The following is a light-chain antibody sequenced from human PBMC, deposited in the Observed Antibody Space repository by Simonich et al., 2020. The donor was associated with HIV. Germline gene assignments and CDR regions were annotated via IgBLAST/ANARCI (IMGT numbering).Light chain of an antibody. CDR2: DAS. CDR1: QSVSRS. J-gene: IGKJ5*01. V-gene: IGKV3-11*01. Sequence: TVLTQSPASLSLSPGERATLSCRASQSVSRSLAWYPQKPGQAPRLVIYDASNRATGIPARCSGSGSGTDFTLTISSLEPEDFAVYYCQQYGGSPPITFGQGTRLEIK. CDR3: QQYGGSPPIT.